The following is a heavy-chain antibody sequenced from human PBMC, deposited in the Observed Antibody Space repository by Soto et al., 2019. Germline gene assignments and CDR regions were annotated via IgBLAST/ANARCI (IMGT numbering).Heavy chain of an antibody. CDR3: ASFDIAAAYDAFDI. J-gene: IGHJ3*02. V-gene: IGHV1-18*01. CDR2: ISAYNGNT. Sequence: ASVKVSCKASGYTFTSYGISWVLQAPGQGLEWMGWISAYNGNTNYAQKLQGRVTMTTDTATSTAYMELRSLRSDDTAVYYCASFDIAAAYDAFDIWGQGTMVTVSS. D-gene: IGHD6-13*01. CDR1: GYTFTSYG.